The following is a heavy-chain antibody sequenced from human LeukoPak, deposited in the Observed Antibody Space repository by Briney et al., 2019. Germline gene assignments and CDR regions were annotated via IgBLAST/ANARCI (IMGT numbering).Heavy chain of an antibody. CDR3: AKDSIAAGPQYSWFDP. D-gene: IGHD6-13*01. Sequence: GGSLRLSCAASGFTFSSYAMSWVRQAPGKGLEWVSAISGSGGSTYYADSVKGRFTISRDNSKNTLYLQMNSLRAEDTAVYYCAKDSIAAGPQYSWFDPWGQGTLVTVSS. CDR1: GFTFSSYA. V-gene: IGHV3-23*01. CDR2: ISGSGGST. J-gene: IGHJ5*02.